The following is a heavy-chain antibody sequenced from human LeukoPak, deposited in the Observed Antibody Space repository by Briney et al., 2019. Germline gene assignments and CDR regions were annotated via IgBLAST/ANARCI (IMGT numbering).Heavy chain of an antibody. V-gene: IGHV4-59*01. J-gene: IGHJ4*02. CDR3: AQAAARAVTYSFDH. Sequence: SETLSLTSTVSAGSLSSYYVSWLRQPPGKGLEWIGYIYYSGSTNYNPSLKSRVTISVYMSKNQFSLKLRSVTAADAAVSVYAQAAARAVTYSFDHWGPGTLLTVSS. D-gene: IGHD4-17*01. CDR1: AGSLSSYY. CDR2: IYYSGST.